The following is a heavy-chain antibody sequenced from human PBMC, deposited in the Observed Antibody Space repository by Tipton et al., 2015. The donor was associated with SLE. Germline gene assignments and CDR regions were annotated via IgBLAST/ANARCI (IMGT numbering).Heavy chain of an antibody. CDR3: AGLSSVAAP. J-gene: IGHJ5*02. CDR2: ISYTGGT. V-gene: IGHV4-59*01. CDR1: DDSISSYY. D-gene: IGHD6-19*01. Sequence: LRLSCTVSDDSISSYYWSWIRQPPGKGLEWIGYISYTGGTKYNPPLKSRVTISVDASKNQFSLKMSSMTAADTAVYYCAGLSSVAAPWGQGTLVTVSS.